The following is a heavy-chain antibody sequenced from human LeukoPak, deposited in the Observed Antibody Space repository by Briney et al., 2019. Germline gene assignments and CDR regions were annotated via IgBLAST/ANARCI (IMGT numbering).Heavy chain of an antibody. CDR2: INHSGTT. J-gene: IGHJ4*02. V-gene: IGHV4-34*01. CDR3: ARVPLRFLEPFDY. D-gene: IGHD3-3*01. Sequence: KPSETLSLTCSVYGGSFNGYYWSWIRQSPGKGLEWIGEINHSGTTNYNPSLKSRVTMSLDTSKNQFSLRLNSVTAADTAVYYCARVPLRFLEPFDYWGQGTLVTVSS. CDR1: GGSFNGYY.